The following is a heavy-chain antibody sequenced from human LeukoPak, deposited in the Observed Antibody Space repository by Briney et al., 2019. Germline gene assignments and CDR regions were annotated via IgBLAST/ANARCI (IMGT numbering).Heavy chain of an antibody. V-gene: IGHV3-9*01. CDR3: AKDKTTVVTRYYFDY. Sequence: PGGSLRLSCAASGFTFDDYAMHWVRQAPGKGLEWVSGISWNSGSIGYADSVKGRFTISRDNAKNSLYLQMNSLRAEDTALYYCAKDKTTVVTRYYFDYWGQGTLVTVSS. D-gene: IGHD4-23*01. J-gene: IGHJ4*02. CDR2: ISWNSGSI. CDR1: GFTFDDYA.